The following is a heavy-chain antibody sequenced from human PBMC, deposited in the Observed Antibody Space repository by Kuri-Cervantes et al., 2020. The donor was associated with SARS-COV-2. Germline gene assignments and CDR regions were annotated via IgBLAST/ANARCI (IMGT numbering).Heavy chain of an antibody. D-gene: IGHD3-3*01. Sequence: SVKVSCKASGVNFSGSAFSWVRQAPGQGLEWLGRIAPVADITHYSQKFRDRVTITADKSTSTVYMELNSLISEDTAVYFCARPISGGFDSWGQGTLVTVSS. CDR1: GVNFSGSA. J-gene: IGHJ4*02. V-gene: IGHV1-69*04. CDR3: ARPISGGFDS. CDR2: IAPVADIT.